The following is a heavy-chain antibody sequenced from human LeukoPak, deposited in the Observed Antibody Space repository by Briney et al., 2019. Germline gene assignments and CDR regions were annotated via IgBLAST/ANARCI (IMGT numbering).Heavy chain of an antibody. D-gene: IGHD6-19*01. CDR3: ARQEPRGSSSGWYAY. J-gene: IGHJ4*02. V-gene: IGHV5-51*01. CDR1: GYSFTSNW. CDR2: IYPGDSDT. Sequence: GESLKISCNGSGYSFTSNWIGWVRQVPGKGLEWMGIIYPGDSDTRYSPSFQGQVTISADKSISTAYLQWSSLKASDTAMYYCARQEPRGSSSGWYAYWGQGTLVTISS.